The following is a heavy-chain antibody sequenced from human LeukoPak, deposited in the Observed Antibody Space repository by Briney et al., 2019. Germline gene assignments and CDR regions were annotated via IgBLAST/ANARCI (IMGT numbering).Heavy chain of an antibody. CDR1: GFTFSSYS. V-gene: IGHV3-21*01. D-gene: IGHD1-26*01. J-gene: IGHJ4*02. Sequence: PGGSLRLSRAASGFTFSSYSMNWVRQAPGKGLEWVSSISSSSSYIYYADSVKGRFTISRDNAKNSLYLQMNSLRAEDTAVYYCARDTVGATATRCLDYWGQGTLVTVSS. CDR2: ISSSSSYI. CDR3: ARDTVGATATRCLDY.